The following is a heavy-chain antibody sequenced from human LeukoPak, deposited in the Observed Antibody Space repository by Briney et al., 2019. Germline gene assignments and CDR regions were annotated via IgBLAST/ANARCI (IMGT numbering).Heavy chain of an antibody. V-gene: IGHV3-33*01. CDR1: GFTFSSYG. Sequence: GGSLRLSCAAPGFTFSSYGMHWVRQAPGKGLEWVAVIWYDGSNKYYADSVKGRFTISRDNSKNTLYLQMNSLRAEDTAVYYCATGPRPVQFDYWGQGTLVTVSS. J-gene: IGHJ4*02. D-gene: IGHD6-19*01. CDR3: ATGPRPVQFDY. CDR2: IWYDGSNK.